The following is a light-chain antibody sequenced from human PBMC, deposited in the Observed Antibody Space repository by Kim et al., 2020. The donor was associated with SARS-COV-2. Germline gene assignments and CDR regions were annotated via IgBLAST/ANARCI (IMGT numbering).Light chain of an antibody. Sequence: LTQPRSVSGSPGQSVSISCTGTSSDVGEYNYVSWYQQHPDKAPKLMMYDVSKRPSGVPDRFSGSKSGNTASLTISGLQAEDEADYFCCSFAGSYTWVFGGGTQLTVL. CDR1: SSDVGEYNY. CDR3: CSFAGSYTWV. J-gene: IGLJ3*02. V-gene: IGLV2-11*01. CDR2: DVS.